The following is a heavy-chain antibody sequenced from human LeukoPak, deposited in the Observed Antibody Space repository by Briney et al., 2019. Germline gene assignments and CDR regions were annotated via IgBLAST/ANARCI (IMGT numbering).Heavy chain of an antibody. CDR2: INPNSGGT. D-gene: IGHD2-2*02. J-gene: IGHJ5*02. Sequence: ASVKVSCKASGYTFTGYYMHWVRQAPGQGLEWMGWINPNSGGTNYARKFQGRVTMTRDTSISTAYMELSRLRSDDTAVYYCAREDGIVVVPAAINWFDPWGQGTLVTVSS. CDR1: GYTFTGYY. V-gene: IGHV1-2*02. CDR3: AREDGIVVVPAAINWFDP.